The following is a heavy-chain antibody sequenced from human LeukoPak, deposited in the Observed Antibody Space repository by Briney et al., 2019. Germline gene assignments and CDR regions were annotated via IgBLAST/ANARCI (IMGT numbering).Heavy chain of an antibody. Sequence: ASETLSLTCTVSGGSISSSSYYWGWIRQPPGKGLGWIGSIYYSGSTYYNPSLKSRVTISVDTSKNQFSLKLSSVTAADTAVYYCARHKGEAYDFWSGYYEGYNWFDPWGQGTLVTVSS. CDR2: IYYSGST. CDR3: ARHKGEAYDFWSGYYEGYNWFDP. D-gene: IGHD3-3*01. J-gene: IGHJ5*02. V-gene: IGHV4-39*01. CDR1: GGSISSSSYY.